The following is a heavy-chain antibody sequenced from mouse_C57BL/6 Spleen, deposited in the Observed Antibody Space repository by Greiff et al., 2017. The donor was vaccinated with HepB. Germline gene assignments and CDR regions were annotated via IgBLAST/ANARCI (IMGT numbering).Heavy chain of an antibody. J-gene: IGHJ4*01. CDR1: GFTFSDYG. V-gene: IGHV5-17*01. Sequence: VQLVESGGGLVKPGGSLKLSCAASGFTFSDYGMHWVRQAPEKGLEWVAYISSGSSTIYYADTVKGRFTISRDNAKNTLFLQMTSLRSEDTAMYYCAREGLLRGYAMDYWGQGTSVTVSS. CDR3: AREGLLRGYAMDY. CDR2: ISSGSSTI. D-gene: IGHD1-1*01.